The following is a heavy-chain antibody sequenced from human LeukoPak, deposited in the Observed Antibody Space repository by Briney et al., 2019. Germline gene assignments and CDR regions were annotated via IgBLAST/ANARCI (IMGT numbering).Heavy chain of an antibody. J-gene: IGHJ4*02. CDR3: AHRRGTSGFDY. Sequence: SGPTLVNPPQTLTLTCTFSGFSLSTSFVSVGWIRQPPGKGLEWLALIFWDDDKRYSPSLKSRLTITKDTSKNQVVLTMTTMDPVDTGTYYCAHRRGTSGFDYWGQGSLVTVSS. D-gene: IGHD1-26*01. CDR1: GFSLSTSFVS. CDR2: IFWDDDK. V-gene: IGHV2-5*02.